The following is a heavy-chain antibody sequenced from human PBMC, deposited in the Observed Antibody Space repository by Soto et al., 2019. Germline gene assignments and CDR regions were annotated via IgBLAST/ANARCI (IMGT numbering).Heavy chain of an antibody. CDR2: ISSSSSYI. V-gene: IGHV3-21*01. J-gene: IGHJ2*01. D-gene: IGHD4-17*01. CDR1: GFTFSSYS. Sequence: EVQLVESGGGLVKPGGSLRLSCAASGFTFSSYSMNWVRQAPGKGLEWVSSISSSSSYIYYADSVKGRFTISRDNAKNSLYLQMTSLSAEDTAVYYCARATVPTSWYFALSGRGTLVTLSS. CDR3: ARATVPTSWYFAL.